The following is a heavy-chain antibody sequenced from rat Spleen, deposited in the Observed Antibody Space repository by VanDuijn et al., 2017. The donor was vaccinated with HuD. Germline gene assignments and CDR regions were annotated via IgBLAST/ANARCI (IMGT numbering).Heavy chain of an antibody. CDR3: ARSLLQWGHYYVLDA. Sequence: QVQLKESGPGLVQPSQTLSLTCTVSGFSLTNFHVTWVRQPPGKGLEWVGVIWAGGSTAYNSLLKSRLSISRDTSKSQVFLEMNSLQTEDTATYYCARSLLQWGHYYVLDAWGQGASVTVSS. J-gene: IGHJ4*01. D-gene: IGHD1-1*01. CDR1: GFSLTNFH. CDR2: IWAGGST. V-gene: IGHV2-43*01.